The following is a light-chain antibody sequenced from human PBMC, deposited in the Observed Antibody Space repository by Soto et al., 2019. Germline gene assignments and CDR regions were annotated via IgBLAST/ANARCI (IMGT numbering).Light chain of an antibody. J-gene: IGKJ3*01. CDR3: HQRGNGPST. V-gene: IGKV3-11*01. Sequence: VLTQSPATLSLSPGERATLSCRASQSVGSFLSWFQQKPGQAPRLLIYDASKRATGVPARFSGRGSGSDFTLTISSLEPEDFAVYYCHQRGNGPSTFGHGTTVD. CDR2: DAS. CDR1: QSVGSF.